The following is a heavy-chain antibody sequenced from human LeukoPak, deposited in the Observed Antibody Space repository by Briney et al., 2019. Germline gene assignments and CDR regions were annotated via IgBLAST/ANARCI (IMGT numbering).Heavy chain of an antibody. CDR2: LYHSGST. J-gene: IGHJ4*02. Sequence: PSETLSLTCAVSGYSFSNGYYWVWIRQPPGRGLEWIGSLYHSGSTYYNPSLKSRVTISVDTSKNQFSLKLSSVTAADTAVYYCARRQWLVYFDYWGQGTLVTVSS. D-gene: IGHD6-19*01. CDR1: GYSFSNGYY. CDR3: ARRQWLVYFDY. V-gene: IGHV4-38-2*01.